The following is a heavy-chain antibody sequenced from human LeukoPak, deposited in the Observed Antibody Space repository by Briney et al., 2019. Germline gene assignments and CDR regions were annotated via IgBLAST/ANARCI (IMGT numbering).Heavy chain of an antibody. V-gene: IGHV3-15*01. D-gene: IGHD5-12*01. Sequence: GGSLRLSCAASGFTFSNAWMRWVRQAPGRGLEWVGRIKSKTDGGTTDYAAPVKGRFTISRDEPKNTLYLQMNSLKTEDTAVYYCTTDGAYSGYDPAGYFDYWGQGTLVTVSS. CDR2: IKSKTDGGTT. CDR3: TTDGAYSGYDPAGYFDY. CDR1: GFTFSNAW. J-gene: IGHJ4*02.